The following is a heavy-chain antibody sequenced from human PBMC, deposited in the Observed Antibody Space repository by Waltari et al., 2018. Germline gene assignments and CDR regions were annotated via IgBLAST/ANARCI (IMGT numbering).Heavy chain of an antibody. CDR2: ISNTGTYR. CDR1: GFTFSTSS. J-gene: IGHJ4*01. Sequence: EVQLVESGGGLVKPGESLRLSCAASGFTFSTSSVHWVRQAPGKGLGWVASISNTGTYRSYADQVKGRFTISRDNARNSLSLQMNSLSADDTAVYYCTRSRTETYVEFYFDYWGHGTLVTVSS. V-gene: IGHV3-21*02. D-gene: IGHD1-1*01. CDR3: TRSRTETYVEFYFDY.